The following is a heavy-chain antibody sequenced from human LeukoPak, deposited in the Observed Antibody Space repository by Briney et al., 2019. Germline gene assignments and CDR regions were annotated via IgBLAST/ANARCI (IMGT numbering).Heavy chain of an antibody. CDR2: IRSKAYGGTT. CDR3: GRGGITMIRGGLDY. V-gene: IGHV3-49*04. J-gene: IGHJ4*02. D-gene: IGHD3-10*01. CDR1: GFTFGDYA. Sequence: GGSLRLSCTASGFTFGDYAMSWVRQAPGKGLEWVGFIRSKAYGGTTEYAASVKGRFTISRDDSKSIAYLQMNSLKTEDTAVYYCGRGGITMIRGGLDYWGQGTLVTVSS.